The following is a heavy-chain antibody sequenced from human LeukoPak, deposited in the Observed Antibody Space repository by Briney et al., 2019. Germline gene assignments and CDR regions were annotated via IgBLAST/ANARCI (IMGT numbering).Heavy chain of an antibody. D-gene: IGHD3-3*01. CDR1: GGSISSSSYS. V-gene: IGHV4-39*01. J-gene: IGHJ4*02. CDR2: IYYSGST. CDR3: ARRISIFGGYYFDS. Sequence: SETLSLTCTVSGGSISSSSYSWGWIRQPPGKGLEWIGSIYYSGSTYYNPSLKSRVTISVDTSKNQFSLKLSSVTAADTAVYYCARRISIFGGYYFDSWGQGTLVTVSS.